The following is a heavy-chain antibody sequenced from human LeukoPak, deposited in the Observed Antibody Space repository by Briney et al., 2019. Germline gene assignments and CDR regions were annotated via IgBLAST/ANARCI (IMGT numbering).Heavy chain of an antibody. J-gene: IGHJ6*03. D-gene: IGHD3-10*01. CDR1: GFTFSSYG. CDR2: IRYDGSNK. CDR3: AKDLYYYGSGSYPPMDV. Sequence: GGSLRLSCAASGFTFSSYGMHWVRQAPGKGLEWVAFIRYDGSNKYYADSVKGRFTISRDNSKNTLYLQMNSQRAEDTAVYYCAKDLYYYGSGSYPPMDVWGKGTTVTISS. V-gene: IGHV3-30*02.